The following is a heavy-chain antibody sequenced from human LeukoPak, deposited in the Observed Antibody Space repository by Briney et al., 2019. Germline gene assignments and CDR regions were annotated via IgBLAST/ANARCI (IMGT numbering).Heavy chain of an antibody. J-gene: IGHJ3*02. V-gene: IGHV4-59*08. D-gene: IGHD6-19*01. CDR3: AKLGHSDGWYLGAFDI. CDR2: TSYSRTT. CDR1: GGSITGHY. Sequence: SETLSLTCAVSGGSITGHYWNWIRQTPGMRLEWISYTSYSRTTIYNSYFKGRATMSIDTPKNQLYLNLTSVTATDTAVYYCAKLGHSDGWYLGAFDIWGQGTTVIVSS.